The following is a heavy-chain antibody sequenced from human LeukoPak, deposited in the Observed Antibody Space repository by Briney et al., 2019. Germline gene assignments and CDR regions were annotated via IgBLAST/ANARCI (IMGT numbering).Heavy chain of an antibody. Sequence: ASVKVSCKASGYTFTSYDINWVRQATGQGLEWMGWMNPNSGNTGYAQKFQGRVTMTRNTSISTAYMELSSLRSEDTAVYYCVRGKGRDGYNLRWFDPWGQGTLVTVSS. CDR2: MNPNSGNT. V-gene: IGHV1-8*01. J-gene: IGHJ5*02. CDR1: GYTFTSYD. CDR3: VRGKGRDGYNLRWFDP. D-gene: IGHD5-24*01.